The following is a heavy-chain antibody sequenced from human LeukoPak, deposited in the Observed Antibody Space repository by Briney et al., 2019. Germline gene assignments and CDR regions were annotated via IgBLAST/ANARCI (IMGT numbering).Heavy chain of an antibody. CDR1: GGSISDYY. Sequence: SETLSLTCTVSGGSISDYYWSWIRQPPGKGLEWIGWIFGSGSSNYNPSLKSRLTISVDTSKNQFSLKLTSATAADTAVYYCAREKDTGSNHEKIRYDICVQRTM. CDR2: IFGSGSS. J-gene: IGHJ3*02. V-gene: IGHV4-59*01. CDR3: AREKDTGSNHEKIRYDI. D-gene: IGHD1-26*01.